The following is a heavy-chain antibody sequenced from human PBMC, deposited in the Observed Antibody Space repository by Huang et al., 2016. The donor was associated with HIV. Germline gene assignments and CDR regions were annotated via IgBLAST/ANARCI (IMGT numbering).Heavy chain of an antibody. CDR2: VNPTSGNT. J-gene: IGHJ4*02. V-gene: IGHV1-8*01. D-gene: IGHD2-15*01. Sequence: QVQLVQSGAEVKKPGASVKVSCKASGYTFSNYDINWVRHAPGQGLEWMRRVNPTSGNTGNARKFQGRGTMTRSTSISTAYMELSRLRFEDTAVYYCATLPPVNYGRSGGRVRDYWGQGSLVTVSS. CDR3: ATLPPVNYGRSGGRVRDY. CDR1: GYTFSNYD.